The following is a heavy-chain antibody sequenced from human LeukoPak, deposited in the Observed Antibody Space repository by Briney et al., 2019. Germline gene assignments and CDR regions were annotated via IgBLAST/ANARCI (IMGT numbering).Heavy chain of an antibody. CDR2: IYTSGST. Sequence: PSETLSLTCTVSGGSISSYYWSWIRQPAGKGLEWIGRIYTSGSTNYNPSLKSRVTMSVDASKNQFSLKLSSVTAADTAVYYCARDPTKDYYGSWFDPWGQGTLVTVSS. D-gene: IGHD3-10*01. J-gene: IGHJ5*02. V-gene: IGHV4-4*07. CDR1: GGSISSYY. CDR3: ARDPTKDYYGSWFDP.